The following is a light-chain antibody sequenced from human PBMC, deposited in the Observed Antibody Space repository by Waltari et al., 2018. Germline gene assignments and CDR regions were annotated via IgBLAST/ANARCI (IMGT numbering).Light chain of an antibody. CDR3: QQLNSYLPPLS. V-gene: IGKV1-9*01. J-gene: IGKJ4*01. Sequence: DIQLTQSPSFLSASVGDRVTITCRASQGISTYLAWYQQKPGKAPKLLIYAASTLQSGVPSRFSGSGSGTXFTLTISSLQPEDFAXXYCQQLNSYLPPLSXGXGTKVEIK. CDR1: QGISTY. CDR2: AAS.